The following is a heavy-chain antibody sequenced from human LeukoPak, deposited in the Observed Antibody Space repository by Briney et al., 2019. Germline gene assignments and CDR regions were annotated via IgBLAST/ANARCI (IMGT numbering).Heavy chain of an antibody. D-gene: IGHD3-9*01. CDR1: GFTFSSYE. V-gene: IGHV3-48*03. CDR2: ISSSGSTI. CDR3: ARDPQHYDIVTGYYPPYFDY. Sequence: PGGSLRLSCAASGFTFSSYEMNWVRQAPGKGLEWVSYISSSGSTIYYADSVKGRFTISRDNAKNSLYLQMNSLRAEDTAVYYCARDPQHYDIVTGYYPPYFDYWGQGTLVTVSS. J-gene: IGHJ4*02.